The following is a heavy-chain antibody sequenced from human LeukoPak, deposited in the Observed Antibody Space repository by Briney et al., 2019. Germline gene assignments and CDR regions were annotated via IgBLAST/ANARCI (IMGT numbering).Heavy chain of an antibody. Sequence: GGSLRLSCSASGFTFSSYAMHWVRQAPGKGLEYVSAISSNGGSTYYADSVKGRFTISRDNPKNTLYLQMSSLRAEHTAVYYCVKDPAVAGTRYFDYWGQGTLVTVSS. CDR1: GFTFSSYA. D-gene: IGHD6-19*01. J-gene: IGHJ4*02. V-gene: IGHV3-64D*09. CDR2: ISSNGGST. CDR3: VKDPAVAGTRYFDY.